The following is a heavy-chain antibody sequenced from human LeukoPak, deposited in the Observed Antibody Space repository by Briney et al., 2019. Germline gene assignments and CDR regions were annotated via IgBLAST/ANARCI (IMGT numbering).Heavy chain of an antibody. CDR2: ISSSSSYI. V-gene: IGHV3-21*01. D-gene: IGHD2-2*02. J-gene: IGHJ4*02. CDR1: GFTFSSYS. CDR3: ARTYCSSTSCYTRRSSSDY. Sequence: GGSLRLSCAASGFTFSSYSMNWVRQAPGKGLKWVSSISSSSSYIYYADSVKGRFTISRDNAKNSLYLQMNSLRAEDTAVYYCARTYCSSTSCYTRRSSSDYWGQGTLVTVSS.